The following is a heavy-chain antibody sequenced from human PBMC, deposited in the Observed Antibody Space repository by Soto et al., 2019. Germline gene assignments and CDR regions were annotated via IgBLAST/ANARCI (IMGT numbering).Heavy chain of an antibody. J-gene: IGHJ3*02. CDR3: ARVLQLWLNAFDI. Sequence: QVQLQESGPGLVKPSQTLSLTCTVSGGSISSGEYFWSWISQPPGKGLEWIAYIYYSGSTYYNPSLKSRVTISVDTSKNQFSLKLSSVTAADTAVYYCARVLQLWLNAFDIWGQGTMVTVSS. V-gene: IGHV4-30-4*01. CDR1: GGSISSGEYF. CDR2: IYYSGST. D-gene: IGHD5-18*01.